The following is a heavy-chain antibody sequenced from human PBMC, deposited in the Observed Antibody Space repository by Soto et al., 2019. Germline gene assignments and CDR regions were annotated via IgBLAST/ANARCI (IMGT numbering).Heavy chain of an antibody. D-gene: IGHD3-10*01. CDR2: IFYSGTT. V-gene: IGHV4-39*01. J-gene: IGHJ4*02. CDR1: SGCISRSNYY. CDR3: ARVGWFGELGY. Sequence: SETLSLTCTVTSGCISRSNYYWGWIRQPPGKGLEWIGSIFYSGTTYYKSSLKSRLTISVDTSKDQFSLKLSSVTAADTAVYYCARVGWFGELGYWGQGTLVTVSS.